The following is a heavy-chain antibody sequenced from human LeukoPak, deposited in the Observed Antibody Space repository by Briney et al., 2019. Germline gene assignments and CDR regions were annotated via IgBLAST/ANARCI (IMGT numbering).Heavy chain of an antibody. CDR3: AKDAGKNWDNFDY. J-gene: IGHJ4*02. D-gene: IGHD1/OR15-1a*01. V-gene: IGHV3-9*01. CDR1: GFTFDDYA. CDR2: ISWNSGSI. Sequence: GGSLRLSCAASGFTFDDYAMHWVRQAPGKGLEWVSGISWNSGSIGYADSVKGRFTISRDNAKNSLYLQMNSLRAEDTALYYCAKDAGKNWDNFDYWGQGTLVTVSS.